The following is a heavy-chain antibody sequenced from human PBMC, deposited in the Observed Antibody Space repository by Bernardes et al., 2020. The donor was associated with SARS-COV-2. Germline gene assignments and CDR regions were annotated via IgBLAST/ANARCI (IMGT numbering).Heavy chain of an antibody. CDR1: GFTFSNYA. D-gene: IGHD4-4*01. CDR3: ANGGPRSNYPGYY. J-gene: IGHJ4*02. CDR2: ISSTGGST. Sequence: GGSLRLSCAASGFTFSNYAMSWVRQAPGKGLEWVSAISSTGGSTYYADFVKGRFTISRDNSKNILWLQMSSLRAEDTAIYFCANGGPRSNYPGYYWGQGTLATVSS. V-gene: IGHV3-23*01.